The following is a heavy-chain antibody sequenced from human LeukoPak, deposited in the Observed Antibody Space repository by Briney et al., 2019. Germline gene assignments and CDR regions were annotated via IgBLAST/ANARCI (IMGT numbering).Heavy chain of an antibody. Sequence: PSETLSLTCTVSGVPISSYSWSWIRQPSGRGLEWIGQIYYTGTTNYYPSLRSRVTISEDTSTNQFSLNLHSVTAADTAVYYCARQIETAGTVFDYWGQGTLVTVSS. D-gene: IGHD6-13*01. V-gene: IGHV4-59*08. CDR1: GVPISSYS. J-gene: IGHJ4*02. CDR2: IYYTGTT. CDR3: ARQIETAGTVFDY.